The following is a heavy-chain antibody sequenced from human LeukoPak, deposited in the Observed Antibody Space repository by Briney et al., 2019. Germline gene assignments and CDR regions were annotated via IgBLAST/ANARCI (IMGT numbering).Heavy chain of an antibody. J-gene: IGHJ6*02. Sequence: SETLSLTCTVSGGPISSYYWSWIRQPAGKGLEWIGRIYTSGSTNYNPSLKSRVTMSVDTSKNQFSLKLSSVTAADTAVYYCARSSAMDLYYYYYGMDVWGQGTTVTVSS. CDR3: ARSSAMDLYYYYYGMDV. V-gene: IGHV4-4*07. CDR2: IYTSGST. D-gene: IGHD5-18*01. CDR1: GGPISSYY.